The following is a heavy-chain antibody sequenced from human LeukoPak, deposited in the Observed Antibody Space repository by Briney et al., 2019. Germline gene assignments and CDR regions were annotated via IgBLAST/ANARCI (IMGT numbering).Heavy chain of an antibody. J-gene: IGHJ6*02. CDR2: ISGSGGST. CDR3: TTGPRIAAAGTFAPGMDV. D-gene: IGHD6-13*01. Sequence: GGSLRLSCAASGFTFSSYAMSWVRQAPGKGLEWVSAISGSGGSTYYPDSVKGRFTISRDNSKNTLYLQMNSLKTEDTAVYYCTTGPRIAAAGTFAPGMDVWGQGTTVTVSS. V-gene: IGHV3-23*01. CDR1: GFTFSSYA.